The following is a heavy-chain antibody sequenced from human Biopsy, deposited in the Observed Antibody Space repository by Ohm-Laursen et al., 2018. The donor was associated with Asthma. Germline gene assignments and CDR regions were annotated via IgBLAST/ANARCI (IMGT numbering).Heavy chain of an antibody. Sequence: SLRLSCAASGFTFSNYGMHWVRQVAGKGLDWVAVVTYDGISQYYAESVKGRFTISRDNSRNTLNLQMNSVRPDDTAVYFCARGRAGVLGSYNGMDVWGQGTTVTVSS. CDR3: ARGRAGVLGSYNGMDV. CDR1: GFTFSNYG. V-gene: IGHV3-30*03. D-gene: IGHD2-8*01. CDR2: VTYDGISQ. J-gene: IGHJ6*02.